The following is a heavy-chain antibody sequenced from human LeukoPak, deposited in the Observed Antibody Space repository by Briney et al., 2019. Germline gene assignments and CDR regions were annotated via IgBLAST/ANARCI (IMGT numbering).Heavy chain of an antibody. CDR1: GGSITGYS. Sequence: SETLSLTCTVSGGSITGYSWSWFRQSPVKGLEWIGYISYRGATNSNPSLKSRVTVSLDMPKNQFSLKLNSVTAADTAVYYCARGTAAVYWGQGTLVTVYS. CDR3: ARGTAAVY. J-gene: IGHJ4*02. D-gene: IGHD6-25*01. CDR2: ISYRGAT. V-gene: IGHV4-59*01.